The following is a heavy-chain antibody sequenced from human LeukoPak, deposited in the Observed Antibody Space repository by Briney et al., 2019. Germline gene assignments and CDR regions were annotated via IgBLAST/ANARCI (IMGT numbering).Heavy chain of an antibody. J-gene: IGHJ4*02. CDR1: GGSISSSGYY. V-gene: IGHV4-39*07. CDR2: IYYSGST. D-gene: IGHD3-9*01. Sequence: SETLSLTCTVSGGSISSSGYYWGWIRQPPGKGLEWIDSIYYSGSTNYNPSLKSRVTISVDTSKNQFSLKLSSVTAADTAVYYCAREKRGYDILTGYYDYFDYWGQGTLVTVSS. CDR3: AREKRGYDILTGYYDYFDY.